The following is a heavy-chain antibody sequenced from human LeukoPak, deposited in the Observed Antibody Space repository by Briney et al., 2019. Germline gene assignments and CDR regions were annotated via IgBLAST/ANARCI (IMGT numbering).Heavy chain of an antibody. CDR1: GFTFSTFP. D-gene: IGHD6-6*01. V-gene: IGHV3-30*04. Sequence: PGTSLRLSCEASGFTFSTFPMHWVRQTQDKRLEWVAVISDDGRDTFYADSVKGRFSIPRANSKNTLYLQMNSLSPEDTAVVYCARVGRVSIYPSYMDVWGKGTTVTVSS. CDR3: ARVGRVSIYPSYMDV. J-gene: IGHJ6*03. CDR2: ISDDGRDT.